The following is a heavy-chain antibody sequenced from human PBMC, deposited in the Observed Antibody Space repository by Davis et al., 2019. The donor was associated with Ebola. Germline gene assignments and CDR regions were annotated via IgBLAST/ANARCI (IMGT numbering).Heavy chain of an antibody. V-gene: IGHV1-18*01. D-gene: IGHD3-3*01. J-gene: IGHJ6*02. CDR3: ARDALFLEWLSRTLSINHYYGMDV. Sequence: AASVKVSCKASGYTFTSYGISWVRQAPGQGLEWMGWISAYNGNTNYAQKLQGRVTMTTDTSTSTAYMELRSLRSDDTAVYYCARDALFLEWLSRTLSINHYYGMDVWGQGTTVTVSS. CDR1: GYTFTSYG. CDR2: ISAYNGNT.